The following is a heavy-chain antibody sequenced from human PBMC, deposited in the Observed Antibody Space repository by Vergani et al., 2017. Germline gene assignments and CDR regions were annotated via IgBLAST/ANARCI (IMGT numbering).Heavy chain of an antibody. Sequence: QVQLVQSGAEVKKPGSSVKVSCKASGGTFSSYAISWVRQAPGQGLEWMGIINPSGGSTSYAQKFQGRVTMTRDTSTSTVYMELSSLRSEDTAVYYCARTSGYGLHAEGDYWGQGTLVTVSS. V-gene: IGHV1-46*01. J-gene: IGHJ4*02. D-gene: IGHD5-12*01. CDR3: ARTSGYGLHAEGDY. CDR1: GGTFSSYA. CDR2: INPSGGST.